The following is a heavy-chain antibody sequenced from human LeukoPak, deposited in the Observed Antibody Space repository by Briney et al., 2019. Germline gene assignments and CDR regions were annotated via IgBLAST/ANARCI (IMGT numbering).Heavy chain of an antibody. CDR1: GFTFSSYA. Sequence: GGSLRLSCAASGFTFSSYAMHWVRQAPGKGLEYVSAISSNGGSTYYANSVKGRFTISRDNSKNTLYLQMGSLRAEDMAVYYCARALDSRGPGVDYWGQGTLVTVSS. CDR3: ARALDSRGPGVDY. J-gene: IGHJ4*02. D-gene: IGHD3-22*01. CDR2: ISSNGGST. V-gene: IGHV3-64*01.